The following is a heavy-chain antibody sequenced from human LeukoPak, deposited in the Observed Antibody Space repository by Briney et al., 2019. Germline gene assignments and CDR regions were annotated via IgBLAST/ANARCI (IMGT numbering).Heavy chain of an antibody. CDR2: ISSSSSYI. J-gene: IGHJ3*02. CDR1: RFTFSSYS. D-gene: IGHD6-13*01. V-gene: IGHV3-21*01. Sequence: GGSLRLSCAASRFTFSSYSMNGVRQAPGKGLEWVSSISSSSSYIYYADSVKGRFTISRDNAKNSLYLQMNSLRAEDTAVYYCARDSRYSSSSFDAFGIWGQGTMVTVSS. CDR3: ARDSRYSSSSFDAFGI.